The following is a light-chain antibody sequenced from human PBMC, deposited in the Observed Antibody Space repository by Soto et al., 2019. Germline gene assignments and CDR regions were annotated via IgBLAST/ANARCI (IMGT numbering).Light chain of an antibody. CDR2: DAS. CDR3: QQRSNWPAIT. Sequence: IVLTQSPATLSLSPGERATLSCRASQSVSSYLAWYQQKSGQAPRLLIYDASNRATGIPARFSGSGSGTDFTLTISSLEPEDFAVYYCQQRSNWPAITFGQGTRLEIK. J-gene: IGKJ5*01. CDR1: QSVSSY. V-gene: IGKV3-11*01.